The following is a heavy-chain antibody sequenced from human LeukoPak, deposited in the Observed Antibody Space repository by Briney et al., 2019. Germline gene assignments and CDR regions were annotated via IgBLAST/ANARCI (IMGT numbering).Heavy chain of an antibody. CDR2: ISGSGDKT. J-gene: IGHJ4*02. CDR3: AKDSGSSGLSYFDY. Sequence: GGSLRLSCAASGFTFSSYAMSWVRQAPGEGLEWVSSISGSGDKTNYADSVKGRFTISRDNAKNSLYLQMNSLRAEDTALYYCAKDSGSSGLSYFDYWGQGTLVTVSS. V-gene: IGHV3-23*01. D-gene: IGHD3-22*01. CDR1: GFTFSSYA.